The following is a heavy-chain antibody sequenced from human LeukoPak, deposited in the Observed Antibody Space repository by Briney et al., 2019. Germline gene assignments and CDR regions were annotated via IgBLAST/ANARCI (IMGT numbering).Heavy chain of an antibody. Sequence: ASVKVSCKASGGTFSINAISWVRQAPGQGLEWMGGIIPIFGTANYAQKFQGRVTITADESTSTAYMELSSLRSEDTAVYYCARGIGGHNWFDPWGQGTLVTVSS. D-gene: IGHD2-15*01. CDR3: ARGIGGHNWFDP. CDR1: GGTFSINA. V-gene: IGHV1-69*13. J-gene: IGHJ5*02. CDR2: IIPIFGTA.